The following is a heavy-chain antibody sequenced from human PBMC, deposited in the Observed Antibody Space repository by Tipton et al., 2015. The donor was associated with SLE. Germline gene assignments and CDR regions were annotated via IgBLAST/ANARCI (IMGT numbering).Heavy chain of an antibody. J-gene: IGHJ4*02. CDR1: GGSISSSSYY. V-gene: IGHV4-39*07. D-gene: IGHD2-2*02. CDR3: ARVGLVAPAAISSGVDY. Sequence: TLSLTCTVSGGSISSSSYYWGWIRQPPGKGLEWIGSIYYSGSTYYNLSLKSRVTISVDTSKNQFSLNLSPVTAADTAVYYCARVGLVAPAAISSGVDYWGQGTLVTVSS. CDR2: IYYSGST.